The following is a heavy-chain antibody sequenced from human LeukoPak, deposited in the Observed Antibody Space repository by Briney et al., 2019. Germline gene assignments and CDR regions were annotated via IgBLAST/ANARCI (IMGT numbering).Heavy chain of an antibody. D-gene: IGHD6-19*01. CDR2: INTNTGNP. Sequence: GASVKVFCKASGYTFSTYVMSWERQAPGQGLEWMGWINTNTGNPTYAQGFTGRFVFSLDTSVSTAYLQISSLKAEDSAVYYCARQKLYTKHSSGWSLSYWGQGTLVTVSS. V-gene: IGHV7-4-1*02. J-gene: IGHJ4*02. CDR3: ARQKLYTKHSSGWSLSY. CDR1: GYTFSTYV.